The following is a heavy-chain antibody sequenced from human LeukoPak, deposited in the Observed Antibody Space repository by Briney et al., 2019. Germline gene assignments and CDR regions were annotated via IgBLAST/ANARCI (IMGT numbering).Heavy chain of an antibody. Sequence: GGSLRLSCAASGFTFNNYVMNWVRQAPGKGLEWVSAITDSSTSTYYADSVKGRFTISRHNSKNTLYLQMNSLRAEDTAVNYCAKGSSSSRPYYFDYWGQGTLVTVSS. D-gene: IGHD6-13*01. J-gene: IGHJ4*02. CDR3: AKGSSSSRPYYFDY. V-gene: IGHV3-23*01. CDR2: ITDSSTST. CDR1: GFTFNNYV.